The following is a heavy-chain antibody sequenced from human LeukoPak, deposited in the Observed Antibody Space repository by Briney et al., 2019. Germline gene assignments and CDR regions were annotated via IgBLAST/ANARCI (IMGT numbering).Heavy chain of an antibody. Sequence: GGSLRLSCAASGFTFSSYAMHWVRQAPGKGLEWVAVVWYDGSKTYSADSVKGRITISRDDSKNTLYLQMNSLRAEDTAVYYCARGFGRPWGQGTLVTVSS. V-gene: IGHV3-33*01. CDR2: VWYDGSKT. D-gene: IGHD3-10*01. CDR1: GFTFSSYA. J-gene: IGHJ5*02. CDR3: ARGFGRP.